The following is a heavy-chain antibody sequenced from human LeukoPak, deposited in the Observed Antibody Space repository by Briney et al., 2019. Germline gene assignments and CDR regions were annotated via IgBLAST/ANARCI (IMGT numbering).Heavy chain of an antibody. Sequence: GGSLRLSCAASGFTFSSYWMTWVRQAPGKGLEWVANIKQDGSEKYYVDSVKGRFTISRDNAKNSLHLQMNSLRAEDTAIYYCAREVTTVTAYKWFDPWGQGTLVTVSS. J-gene: IGHJ5*02. D-gene: IGHD4-17*01. CDR2: IKQDGSEK. V-gene: IGHV3-7*01. CDR3: AREVTTVTAYKWFDP. CDR1: GFTFSSYW.